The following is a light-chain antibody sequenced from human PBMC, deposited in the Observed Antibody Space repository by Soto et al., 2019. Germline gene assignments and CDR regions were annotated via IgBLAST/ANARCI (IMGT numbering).Light chain of an antibody. Sequence: QSVLTQPASVSWSPGQSITISCTGTSSDVGGYNYVSWYQHHPGKAPKLMIYDVTNRPTGVSNRFSGSKSGNTASLTISGLQAEDEADYYCTPYTTSSPYLVFGGGTKLTVL. V-gene: IGLV2-14*03. CDR1: SSDVGGYNY. CDR3: TPYTTSSPYLV. CDR2: DVT. J-gene: IGLJ3*02.